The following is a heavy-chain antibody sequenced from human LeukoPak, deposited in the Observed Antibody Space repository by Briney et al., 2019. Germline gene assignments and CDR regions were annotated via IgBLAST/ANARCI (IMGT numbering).Heavy chain of an antibody. CDR1: GFTVSSNY. D-gene: IGHD3-10*01. Sequence: GGSLRLSCAASGFTVSSNYMSWVRQAPGKGLEWVSVIYSGGSTYYADSVKGRFTISRDNSKNTLYLQMNSLRAEDTAVYYCAKDSYYYGSGSYYSYYFDYWGQGTLVTVSS. CDR3: AKDSYYYGSGSYYSYYFDY. V-gene: IGHV3-53*01. J-gene: IGHJ4*02. CDR2: IYSGGST.